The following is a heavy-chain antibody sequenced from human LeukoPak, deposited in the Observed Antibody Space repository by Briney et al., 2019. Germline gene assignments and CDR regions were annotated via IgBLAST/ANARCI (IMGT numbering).Heavy chain of an antibody. CDR2: ISGGGGST. V-gene: IGHV3-23*01. CDR1: AFTFSSYA. J-gene: IGHJ4*02. CDR3: AKDSSGYDYGAGY. D-gene: IGHD5-12*01. Sequence: GGSLRLSCAASAFTFSSYAMNWVRQAPGKGLEWVSGISGGGGSTYYADSVKGRFSISRDNSKNTLYLQMNSLRAEDTAVYYCAKDSSGYDYGAGYWGQGILVTVFS.